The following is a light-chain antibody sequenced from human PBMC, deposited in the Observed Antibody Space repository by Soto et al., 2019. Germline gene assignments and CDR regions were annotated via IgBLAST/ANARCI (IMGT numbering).Light chain of an antibody. V-gene: IGLV1-44*01. J-gene: IGLJ3*02. Sequence: QSAVTQPPSASGTPGQRVTISCSGSSSNIGSNTVIWYQQLPGTAPKLLIYTNSKRPSGVPDRFSGSKSGTSASLAISGLQSEDEADYYCAAWDDSINAWVFGGGTKLTVL. CDR3: AAWDDSINAWV. CDR1: SSNIGSNT. CDR2: TNS.